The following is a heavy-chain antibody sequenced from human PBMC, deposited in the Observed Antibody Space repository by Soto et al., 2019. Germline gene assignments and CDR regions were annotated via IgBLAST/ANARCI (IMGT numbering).Heavy chain of an antibody. D-gene: IGHD5-12*01. J-gene: IGHJ4*02. CDR3: ARPDGYNDY. V-gene: IGHV3-23*01. Sequence: GGSLRLSFAASGFIFSSYAMSWVRQATGTGLEWVSAITARGGSTYSADSVKGRLTISSDNSKNTLYLQMTSLRAADTAVYYCARPDGYNDYWGQGTLVTVSS. CDR1: GFIFSSYA. CDR2: ITARGGST.